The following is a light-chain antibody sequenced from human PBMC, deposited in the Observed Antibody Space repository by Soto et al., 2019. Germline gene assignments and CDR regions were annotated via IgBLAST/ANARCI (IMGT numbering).Light chain of an antibody. CDR1: QAVNTR. V-gene: IGKV3-11*01. CDR3: HQRQSRPRT. J-gene: IGKJ1*01. CDR2: LTS. Sequence: EIVLTQSPATLSVFPGDRVTLSCRASQAVNTRLAWYQHKPGQAPRLLIYLTSNRAAGVPSRFSAWGSETDFTLTISDVQPEDFAVYYCHQRQSRPRTFGQGTKVDIK.